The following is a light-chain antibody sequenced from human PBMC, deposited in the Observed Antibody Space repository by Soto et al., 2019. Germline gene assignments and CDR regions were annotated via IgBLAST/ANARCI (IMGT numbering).Light chain of an antibody. CDR1: QSISSW. J-gene: IGKJ1*01. V-gene: IGKV1-5*01. CDR2: DAS. Sequence: DIQMTQSPSTLSASVGDRVTITGRASQSISSWLAWYQQKPGKAPKLLIYDASSLESGVPSRFSGSGSGTEFTLTISSPQPDDFATYYCQQYNSYSPCTFGQVTKVDIK. CDR3: QQYNSYSPCT.